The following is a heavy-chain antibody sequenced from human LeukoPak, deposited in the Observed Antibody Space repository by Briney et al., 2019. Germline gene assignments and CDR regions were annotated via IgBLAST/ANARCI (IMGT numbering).Heavy chain of an antibody. CDR2: INHSGST. V-gene: IGHV4-34*01. CDR1: GGSFSGFY. J-gene: IGHJ4*02. CDR3: ARGNWLATY. D-gene: IGHD5-12*01. Sequence: PSETLSLNCAGYGGSFSGFYWSWIRPRPGQGLEWIWEINHSGSTNYNPSLKSRVTTSVDTSKNQFSLKLSSVTAADAAVYYCARGNWLATYWGQGTLVTVSS.